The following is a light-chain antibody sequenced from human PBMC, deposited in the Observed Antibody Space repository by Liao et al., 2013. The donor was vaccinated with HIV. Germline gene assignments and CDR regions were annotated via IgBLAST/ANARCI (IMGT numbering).Light chain of an antibody. CDR1: RLGDKY. CDR3: QAWDISTQVV. Sequence: SYALTQAPSVSVSPTQTARIICSGDRLGDKYVSWYQQKSGRSPVLVIYQDTKRPPGTPERFSGSNSGNTATLTISGTQAMDEADYYCQAWDISTQVVFGGGDQTDRP. J-gene: IGLJ3*02. CDR2: QDT. V-gene: IGLV3-1*01.